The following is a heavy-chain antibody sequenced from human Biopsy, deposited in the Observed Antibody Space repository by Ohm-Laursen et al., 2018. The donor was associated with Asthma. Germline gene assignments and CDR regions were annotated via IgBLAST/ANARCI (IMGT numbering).Heavy chain of an antibody. J-gene: IGHJ4*02. CDR2: VSWNSGSI. D-gene: IGHD6-19*01. Sequence: SLRLSCAASGFTFDDYAMHWVRQAPGKGLEWVSGVSWNSGSIDYADSVKGRFTISRDNAKNSLYLQMNSLTAEDTAAYYCAREGVAGTHIEDWGQGTLVTVSS. CDR3: AREGVAGTHIED. CDR1: GFTFDDYA. V-gene: IGHV3-9*01.